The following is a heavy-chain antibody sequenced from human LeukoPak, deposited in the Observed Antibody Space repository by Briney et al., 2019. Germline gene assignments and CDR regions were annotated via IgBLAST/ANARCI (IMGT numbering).Heavy chain of an antibody. CDR1: GFTFSDYY. Sequence: GGSLRLSCAASGFTFSDYYMTWIRQAPGKGLEWVSYISSTGVYTNYADSVKGRFTISRDNAKNSLYLQVNSLRAEDTAEYYCARARVNFWSGSCHVTAPADYWGQGTLVTVSS. CDR2: ISSTGVYT. CDR3: ARARVNFWSGSCHVTAPADY. V-gene: IGHV3-11*06. D-gene: IGHD3-3*01. J-gene: IGHJ4*02.